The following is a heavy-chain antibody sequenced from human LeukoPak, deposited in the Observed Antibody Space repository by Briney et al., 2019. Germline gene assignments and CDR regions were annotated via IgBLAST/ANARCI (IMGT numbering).Heavy chain of an antibody. D-gene: IGHD3-22*01. CDR2: IIPILGIA. CDR3: ATSYYDSSAQGLYYYYGMDV. Sequence: SVKVSCKASGGTFSSYAISWVRQAPGQGLEWMGRIIPILGIANYAQKFRGRVTITADKSTSTAYMELSSLRSEDTAVYYCATSYYDSSAQGLYYYYGMDVWGQGTTVTVSS. V-gene: IGHV1-69*04. J-gene: IGHJ6*02. CDR1: GGTFSSYA.